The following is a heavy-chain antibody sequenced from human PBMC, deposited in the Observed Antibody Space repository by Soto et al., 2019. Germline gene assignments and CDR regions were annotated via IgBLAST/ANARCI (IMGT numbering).Heavy chain of an antibody. Sequence: EVQLVESGGGLVKPGGSLRLSCAASGFTFSNAWMNWVRQAPGKGLEWVGRIKSKTDGGTTDYAAPVKGRCTISRDDSKNTLYLQMNSLKTDDTAVYYCTTDSIAAAETQYYYYYYGMDVWGQGTTVTVSS. J-gene: IGHJ6*02. D-gene: IGHD6-13*01. CDR2: IKSKTDGGTT. V-gene: IGHV3-15*07. CDR1: GFTFSNAW. CDR3: TTDSIAAAETQYYYYYYGMDV.